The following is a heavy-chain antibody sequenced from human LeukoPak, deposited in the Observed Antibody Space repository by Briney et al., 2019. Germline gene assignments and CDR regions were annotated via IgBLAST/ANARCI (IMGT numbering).Heavy chain of an antibody. J-gene: IGHJ4*02. V-gene: IGHV3-7*01. CDR1: GFIFSGYW. CDR2: IKQDGSEK. CDR3: ARERGDGYNYRDY. Sequence: PGGSLRLSCEASGFIFSGYWMSWVRQAPGKGLEWVANIKQDGSEKYYVDSVKGRFTISRDNAKNSLYLQMNSLRAEDTAVYYCARERGDGYNYRDYWGQGTLVTVSS. D-gene: IGHD5-24*01.